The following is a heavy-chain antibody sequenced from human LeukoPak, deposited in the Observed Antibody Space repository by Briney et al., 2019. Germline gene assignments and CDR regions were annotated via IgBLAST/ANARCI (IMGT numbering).Heavy chain of an antibody. Sequence: SETLSLTCAVYGGSFSGYYWSWIRRPPGKGLEWIGEINHSGSTNYNPSLKSRVTISVDTSKNQFSLKLSSVTAADTAVYYCARGIRFFDYWGQGTLVTVSS. J-gene: IGHJ4*02. CDR1: GGSFSGYY. CDR3: ARGIRFFDY. V-gene: IGHV4-34*01. CDR2: INHSGST. D-gene: IGHD3-3*01.